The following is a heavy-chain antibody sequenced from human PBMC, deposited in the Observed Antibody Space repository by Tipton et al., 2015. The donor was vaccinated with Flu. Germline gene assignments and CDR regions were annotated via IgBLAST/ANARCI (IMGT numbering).Heavy chain of an antibody. Sequence: TLSLTCTVSGDSVGSHFWNWIRQPPGKGLEWIGYISYSGSTNYNPSLKSRVTISVDTSKNQFSLKLSSVTAADTAVYYCARLSSNWYHQLDNWGQGTLVTVS. J-gene: IGHJ4*02. CDR3: ARLSSNWYHQLDN. D-gene: IGHD6-13*01. CDR2: ISYSGST. V-gene: IGHV4-59*02. CDR1: GDSVGSHF.